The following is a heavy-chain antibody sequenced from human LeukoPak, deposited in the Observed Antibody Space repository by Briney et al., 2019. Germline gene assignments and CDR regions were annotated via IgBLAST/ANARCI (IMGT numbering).Heavy chain of an antibody. CDR1: GFTFSSYG. J-gene: IGHJ3*02. CDR3: AKDQYSSSWYLQGAFDI. CDR2: IRYDGSNK. Sequence: GGSPRLSCAASGFTFSSYGMHWVRQAPGKGLEWVAFIRYDGSNKYYADPVKGRFTISRDNSKNTLYLQMNSLRAEDTAVYYCAKDQYSSSWYLQGAFDIWGQGTMVTVSS. D-gene: IGHD6-13*01. V-gene: IGHV3-30*02.